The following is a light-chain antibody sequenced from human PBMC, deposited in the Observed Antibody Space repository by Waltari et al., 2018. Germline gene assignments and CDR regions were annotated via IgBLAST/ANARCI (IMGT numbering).Light chain of an antibody. J-gene: IGLJ2*01. Sequence: QSALTQPASVSGSPGQSIPISCTGTSGDVGGYNYVSWYPQHPGKAPKLMIYEVSNRPSGVSNRFSGSKSGNTASLTISGLQAEDEADYYCSSYTSSSTVFGGGTKLTVL. CDR3: SSYTSSSTV. CDR2: EVS. V-gene: IGLV2-14*01. CDR1: SGDVGGYNY.